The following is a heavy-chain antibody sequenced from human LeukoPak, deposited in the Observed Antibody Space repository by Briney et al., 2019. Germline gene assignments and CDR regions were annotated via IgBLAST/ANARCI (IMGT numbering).Heavy chain of an antibody. CDR3: ARGGGPDAFDI. D-gene: IGHD6-25*01. V-gene: IGHV4-59*11. CDR2: IYYSGTT. Sequence: SETLSLTCTVSGGPISGHYWSWIRQPPGKGLEWIGYIYYSGTTNYNPSLESRLTISLDTSKNQFSLKLTSVTAADTAVYSCARGGGPDAFDIWGQGTTVTVSS. CDR1: GGPISGHY. J-gene: IGHJ3*02.